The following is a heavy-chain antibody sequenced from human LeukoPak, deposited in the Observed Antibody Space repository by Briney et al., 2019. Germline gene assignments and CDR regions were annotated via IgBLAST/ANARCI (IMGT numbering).Heavy chain of an antibody. Sequence: GGSLRLSCAASGFTFSSYGMHWVRQAPGKGLEWVAVISYDGSNKYYADSVKGRFTISRDNSKNTLYLQMNSLRAEDTAVYYCAKSPPYNWNTFDYWGQGTLVTVSS. D-gene: IGHD1-1*01. CDR1: GFTFSSYG. J-gene: IGHJ4*02. CDR3: AKSPPYNWNTFDY. V-gene: IGHV3-30*18. CDR2: ISYDGSNK.